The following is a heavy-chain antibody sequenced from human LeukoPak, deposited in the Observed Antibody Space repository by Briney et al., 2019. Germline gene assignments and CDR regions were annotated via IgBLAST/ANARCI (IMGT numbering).Heavy chain of an antibody. CDR2: ITGSGDTS. CDR3: AKGSNAWDLLYFDY. CDR1: GFTFSSYV. V-gene: IGHV3-23*01. J-gene: IGHJ4*02. D-gene: IGHD1-26*01. Sequence: PGGSLRLSCAASGFTFSSYVMTWVRQAPGKGLEWVSSITGSGDTSYFADSVKGRFTLSRDNSRSTLFLQMNSLRVEDTAVYYCAKGSNAWDLLYFDYWGQGTLVTVSS.